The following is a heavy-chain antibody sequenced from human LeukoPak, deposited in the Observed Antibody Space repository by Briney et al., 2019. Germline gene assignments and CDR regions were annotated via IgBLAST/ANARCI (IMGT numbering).Heavy chain of an antibody. D-gene: IGHD3-22*01. Sequence: SETLSLTCTVSGGSISSYYWSWIRQPPGKGLEWIGYINYSGNTNYNPSLKSRVTISVDTSKNQFSLKLSSVTAADTAVYYCARQLSSGYGNDAFDIWGQGTMVTVSS. CDR1: GGSISSYY. V-gene: IGHV4-59*01. CDR2: INYSGNT. J-gene: IGHJ3*02. CDR3: ARQLSSGYGNDAFDI.